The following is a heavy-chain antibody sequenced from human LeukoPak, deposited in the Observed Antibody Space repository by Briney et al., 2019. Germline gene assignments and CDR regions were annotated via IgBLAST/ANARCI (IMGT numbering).Heavy chain of an antibody. Sequence: GGSVRLSCAASGFTVSDNYMSWVRQAPGKGLEWVSLMHSGGDTYYADSVKGRFTISRDISKNTLYLQMNSLRAEHTAVYHCARDPGYRYGIDYWGQGTLVTVPS. J-gene: IGHJ4*02. CDR2: MHSGGDT. V-gene: IGHV3-66*01. CDR1: GFTVSDNY. CDR3: ARDPGYRYGIDY. D-gene: IGHD5-18*01.